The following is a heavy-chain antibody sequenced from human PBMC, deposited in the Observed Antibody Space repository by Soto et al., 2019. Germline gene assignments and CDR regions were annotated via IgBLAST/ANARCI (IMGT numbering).Heavy chain of an antibody. CDR3: ARYTFVAYGDSRRDY. D-gene: IGHD4-17*01. V-gene: IGHV4-30-4*01. CDR1: GGSISSGDYY. CDR2: IYYSGST. Sequence: PSETLSLTCTVSGGSISSGDYYWSWIRQPPGKGLEWIGYIYYSGSTYYNPSLKSRVTISVDTSKNQFSLKLSSVTAADTAVYYCARYTFVAYGDSRRDYWGPGTLLTVSS. J-gene: IGHJ4*02.